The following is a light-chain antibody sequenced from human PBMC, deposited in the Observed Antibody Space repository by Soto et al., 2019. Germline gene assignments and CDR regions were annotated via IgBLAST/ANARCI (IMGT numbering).Light chain of an antibody. J-gene: IGKJ1*01. V-gene: IGKV3D-15*01. Sequence: EIVMTQSPATLSVSPGERATLSCRASQSVSSNLAWYQQKPGQAPRLLVYGASTRATGIPDRFSGSGSGTDFTLTISGLEAEDFAVYYCQHYNTWPWTFGQGTKVDI. CDR1: QSVSSN. CDR3: QHYNTWPWT. CDR2: GAS.